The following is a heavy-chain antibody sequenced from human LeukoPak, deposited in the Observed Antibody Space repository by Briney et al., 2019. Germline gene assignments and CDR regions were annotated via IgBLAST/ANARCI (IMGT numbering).Heavy chain of an antibody. CDR2: INHSGDT. CDR1: GGSFSNYY. V-gene: IGHV4-34*01. CDR3: HMVRGGGYFDY. Sequence: SETLSLTCAVSGGSFSNYYWSCIRQSPEKGLEWIGEINHSGDTNYNPSLKSRVTISLDTSKNQFSLNLTSVTAADTAVYYCHMVRGGGYFDYWGQGTPVTVSS. J-gene: IGHJ4*02. D-gene: IGHD3-10*01.